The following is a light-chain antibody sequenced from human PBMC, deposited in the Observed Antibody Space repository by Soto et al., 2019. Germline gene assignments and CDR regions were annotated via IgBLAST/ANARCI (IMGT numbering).Light chain of an antibody. V-gene: IGKV1-5*03. CDR2: TAS. CDR1: QSISSY. Sequence: DIQMNKSPSSLTASVGDRVTITYRASQSISSYLNWYQQKPGKAPKLLIYTASSLESGVPSRFSGSGSGTEFTLTISSLQPEDFATYYCLQYNNFWTFGQGTKVDI. J-gene: IGKJ1*01. CDR3: LQYNNFWT.